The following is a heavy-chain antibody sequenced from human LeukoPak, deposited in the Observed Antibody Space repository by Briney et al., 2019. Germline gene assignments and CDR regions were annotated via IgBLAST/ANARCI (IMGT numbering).Heavy chain of an antibody. CDR3: ARSLGELSLAAAY. CDR2: ISGSGDTT. Sequence: GGSLRLSCTASAFTFSSYAMSWARQTPGMGLEWVSGISGSGDTTYYADSVKGRFTISRDNSKNTLYLQMNSLRAEDTAVYYCARSLGELSLAAAYWGQGILVTVSS. V-gene: IGHV3-23*01. D-gene: IGHD3-16*02. CDR1: AFTFSSYA. J-gene: IGHJ4*02.